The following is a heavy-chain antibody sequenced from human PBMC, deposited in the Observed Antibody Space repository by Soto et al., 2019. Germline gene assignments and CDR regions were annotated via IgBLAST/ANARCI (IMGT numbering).Heavy chain of an antibody. Sequence: GGSLRLSCAASGFTFSSYGMHWVRQAPGKGLEWVAVISYDGSNKYYADSVKGRVTISRDNSKNTLYLQMNSLRAEDTAVYYCAKATGYCSGGSCYGSIDYWGQGTLVTVSS. V-gene: IGHV3-30*18. CDR2: ISYDGSNK. J-gene: IGHJ4*02. D-gene: IGHD2-15*01. CDR3: AKATGYCSGGSCYGSIDY. CDR1: GFTFSSYG.